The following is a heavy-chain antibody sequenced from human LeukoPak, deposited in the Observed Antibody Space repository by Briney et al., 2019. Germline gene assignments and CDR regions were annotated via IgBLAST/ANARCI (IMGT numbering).Heavy chain of an antibody. Sequence: SETLSLTCTVSGGSISSSSYYWGWIRQPPGKGLEWIGSIYYSGSTYYNPSLKSRVTISVDTSKSQFSLKLSSVTAADTAVYYCARNGRSYYYYYYMDVWGKGTTVTISS. CDR3: ARNGRSYYYYYYMDV. D-gene: IGHD1-26*01. J-gene: IGHJ6*03. CDR1: GGSISSSSYY. V-gene: IGHV4-39*01. CDR2: IYYSGST.